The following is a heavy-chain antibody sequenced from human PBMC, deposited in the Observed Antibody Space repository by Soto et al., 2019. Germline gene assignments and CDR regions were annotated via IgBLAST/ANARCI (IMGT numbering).Heavy chain of an antibody. V-gene: IGHV1-18*01. Sequence: ASVKVSCKASGYTFTSYGISWVRQAPGQGLEWMGWISAYNGNTNYAQKLQGRVTMTTDTSTSTAYMELRSLRSDDTAVYYCARGFRHNWNDPYYYGMDVWGQGTTVTVSS. CDR2: ISAYNGNT. CDR3: ARGFRHNWNDPYYYGMDV. CDR1: GYTFTSYG. D-gene: IGHD1-1*01. J-gene: IGHJ6*02.